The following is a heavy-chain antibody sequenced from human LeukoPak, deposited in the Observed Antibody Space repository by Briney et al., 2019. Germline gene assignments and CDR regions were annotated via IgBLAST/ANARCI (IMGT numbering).Heavy chain of an antibody. J-gene: IGHJ4*02. D-gene: IGHD2-15*01. V-gene: IGHV3-21*01. Sequence: GGTLRLSCAASGFTFSSYSMNWVRQAPGKGLEWVSSISSSSSYIYYADSVKGRFTISRDNAKNSLYLQMNSLRAEDTAVYYCARGARKYCSGGSCYSGYFDYWGQGTLVTVSS. CDR1: GFTFSSYS. CDR3: ARGARKYCSGGSCYSGYFDY. CDR2: ISSSSSYI.